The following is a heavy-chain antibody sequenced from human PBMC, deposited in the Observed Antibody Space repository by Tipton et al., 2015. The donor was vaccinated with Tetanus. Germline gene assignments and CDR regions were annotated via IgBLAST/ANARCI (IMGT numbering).Heavy chain of an antibody. V-gene: IGHV5-51*03. CDR1: GYRFNDYW. Sequence: QLVQSGAEVKKPGESLRISCKTSGYRFNDYWIAWVRQVPGKGLEWMGVIYPGDSDTKFSPYFQGQVTLSVDKSGSTAYLQWSSLKASDSGIYYCARRSTSFYGVDVWGQGTTVTVSS. CDR3: ARRSTSFYGVDV. CDR2: IYPGDSDT. J-gene: IGHJ6*02.